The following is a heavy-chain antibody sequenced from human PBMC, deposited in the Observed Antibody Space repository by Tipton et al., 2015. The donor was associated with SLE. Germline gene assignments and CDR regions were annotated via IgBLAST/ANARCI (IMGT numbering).Heavy chain of an antibody. D-gene: IGHD2-15*01. Sequence: TLSLTCTVSGDSISSSSYFWCWIRQPPGKGLQWIGTIYSSGSTYYNPSLKSRVTISVDTSKNQFSLKLSSVTAADTAVYYCASPNSGRWYYFDYWGQGTLVTVSS. V-gene: IGHV4-39*07. CDR2: IYSSGST. J-gene: IGHJ4*02. CDR1: GDSISSSSYF. CDR3: ASPNSGRWYYFDY.